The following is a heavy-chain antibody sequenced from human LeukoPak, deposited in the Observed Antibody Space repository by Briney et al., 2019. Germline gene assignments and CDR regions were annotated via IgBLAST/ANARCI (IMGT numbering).Heavy chain of an antibody. Sequence: PGGSLRLSCAASGFVFSDQYMDWVRQAPGKGLEWVGRTGNKANSYTTEYAASVKGRFTISRDDSKNSLYLQMNSLKTEDTAVYYCVRGYSGVSVYAYDIWGQGTMVTVSS. CDR3: VRGYSGVSVYAYDI. V-gene: IGHV3-72*01. J-gene: IGHJ3*02. CDR2: TGNKANSYTT. D-gene: IGHD1-26*01. CDR1: GFVFSDQY.